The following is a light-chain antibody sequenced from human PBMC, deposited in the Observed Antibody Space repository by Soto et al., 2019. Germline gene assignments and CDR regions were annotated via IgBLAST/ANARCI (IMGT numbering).Light chain of an antibody. CDR3: QQSYSTPFVYT. V-gene: IGKV1-39*01. CDR1: QSISSY. CDR2: AAS. J-gene: IGKJ2*01. Sequence: DIQMTQSPSSLSASVGDRVTITCRASQSISSYLNWYQQKPGKAPKLLIYAASSLQSGVPSRFSGSGSGTDFTLTISSLQPEDFATYYCQQSYSTPFVYTFGQGTKLEIK.